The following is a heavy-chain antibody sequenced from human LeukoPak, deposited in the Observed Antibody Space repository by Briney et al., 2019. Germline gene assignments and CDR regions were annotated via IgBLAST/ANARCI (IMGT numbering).Heavy chain of an antibody. CDR1: GGSISSGGYY. Sequence: SQTLSLTCTVSGGSISSGGYYWSRIRQHPGKGLEWIGYIYYSGSTSYNPSLKSRVTISVDTSKNQFSLKLSSVTAADTAVYYCARAQRDGGYYYDSSGYYYDYWGQGTLVTVSS. D-gene: IGHD3-22*01. J-gene: IGHJ4*02. CDR3: ARAQRDGGYYYDSSGYYYDY. V-gene: IGHV4-31*03. CDR2: IYYSGST.